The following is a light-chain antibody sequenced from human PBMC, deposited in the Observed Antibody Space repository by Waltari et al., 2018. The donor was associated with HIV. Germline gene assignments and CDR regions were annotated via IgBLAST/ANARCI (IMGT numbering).Light chain of an antibody. J-gene: IGLJ2*01. CDR1: SSNVRCNY. Sequence: SVLTQPPSASGTPGQRATLSCSRSSSNVRCNYVSWYQQLPGTAPKLLIYRNNQRPSGVPDRFSGSKSGTSASLAISGLRSEDEADYYCAAWDDSLSGVVFGGGTKLTVL. CDR2: RNN. CDR3: AAWDDSLSGVV. V-gene: IGLV1-47*01.